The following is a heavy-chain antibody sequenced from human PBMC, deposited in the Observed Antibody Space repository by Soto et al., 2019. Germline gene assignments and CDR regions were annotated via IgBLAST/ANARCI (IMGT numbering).Heavy chain of an antibody. J-gene: IGHJ4*02. Sequence: GXLRLSGAASRFAFSSYAMSWVRQAPGKGLEWVSGITNSGGSTYYSDSVKGRFTISRDNSKNTLYLQMNSLRAEDTAVYYCAKARTTVTPAYWGQGTLVTVSS. V-gene: IGHV3-23*01. CDR2: ITNSGGST. CDR3: AKARTTVTPAY. CDR1: RFAFSSYA. D-gene: IGHD4-17*01.